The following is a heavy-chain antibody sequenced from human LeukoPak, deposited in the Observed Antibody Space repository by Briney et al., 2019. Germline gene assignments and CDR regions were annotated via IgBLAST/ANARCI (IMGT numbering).Heavy chain of an antibody. Sequence: PSETLSLTCTVSGGSISSYYWSWIRQPPGKGLEWIGYIYYSGSTNYNPSLKSRVTISVDTSKNQFSLKLSSVTAADTAVYYCARHLWIYYFDYWGQGTLVTVSS. J-gene: IGHJ4*02. CDR2: IYYSGST. V-gene: IGHV4-59*01. D-gene: IGHD3-3*02. CDR3: ARHLWIYYFDY. CDR1: GGSISSYY.